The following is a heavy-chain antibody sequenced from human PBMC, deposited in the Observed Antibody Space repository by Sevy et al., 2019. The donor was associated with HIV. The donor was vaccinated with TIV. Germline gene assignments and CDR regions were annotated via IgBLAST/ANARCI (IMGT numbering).Heavy chain of an antibody. CDR2: INPKSGGT. CDR1: GGTFSSYA. Sequence: ASVKVSCKASGGTFSSYAISWVRQVPGQGLEWMGRINPKSGGTNYAQKFQGRVTMTRDTSIITAYMELSSLRSDDTAVYYCARADNIGWSTLDAFDLWGQGTMVTVSS. J-gene: IGHJ3*01. V-gene: IGHV1-2*06. CDR3: ARADNIGWSTLDAFDL. D-gene: IGHD6-19*01.